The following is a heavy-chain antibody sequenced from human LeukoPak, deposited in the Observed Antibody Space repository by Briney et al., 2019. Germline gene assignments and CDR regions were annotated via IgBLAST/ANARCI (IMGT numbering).Heavy chain of an antibody. Sequence: GGPLRLSCAASGFTFSSYAMSWVRQAPGKGLEWVSAISGSGGSTYYADSVKGRFTISRDNSKNTLYLQMNSLRAEDTAVYYCAKLSSGHDAFDIWGQGTMVTVSS. V-gene: IGHV3-23*01. CDR1: GFTFSSYA. J-gene: IGHJ3*02. D-gene: IGHD1-26*01. CDR2: ISGSGGST. CDR3: AKLSSGHDAFDI.